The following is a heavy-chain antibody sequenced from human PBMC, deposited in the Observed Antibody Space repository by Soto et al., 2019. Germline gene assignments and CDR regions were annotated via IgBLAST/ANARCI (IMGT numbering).Heavy chain of an antibody. Sequence: GGSLRLSCAASGFTFSSYAMSWVRQAPGKGLEWASAISGSGGSTYYADSVKGRFTISRDNSKNTLYLQMNSLRAEDTAVYYCAKDQGKVTTVTPSDYWGQGTLVTVSS. V-gene: IGHV3-23*01. CDR3: AKDQGKVTTVTPSDY. CDR1: GFTFSSYA. CDR2: ISGSGGST. J-gene: IGHJ4*02. D-gene: IGHD4-17*01.